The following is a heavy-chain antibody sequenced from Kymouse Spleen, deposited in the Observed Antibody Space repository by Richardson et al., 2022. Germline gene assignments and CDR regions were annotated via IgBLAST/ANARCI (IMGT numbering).Heavy chain of an antibody. CDR2: IWYDGSNK. D-gene: IGHD3-10*01. V-gene: IGHV3-33*01. Sequence: QVQLVESGGGVVQPGRSLRLSCAASGFTFSSYGMHWVRQAPGKGLEWVAVIWYDGSNKYYADSVKGRFTISRDNSKNTLYLQMNSLRAEDTAVYYCAREMVRGVMTDYWGQGTLVTVSS. CDR1: GFTFSSYG. CDR3: AREMVRGVMTDY. J-gene: IGHJ4*02.